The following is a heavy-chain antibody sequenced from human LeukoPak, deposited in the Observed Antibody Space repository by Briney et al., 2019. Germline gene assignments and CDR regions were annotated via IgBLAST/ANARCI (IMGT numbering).Heavy chain of an antibody. Sequence: GRSLRLSCAASGFTFSSYAMHWVRQAPGKGLEWVAVISYDGSNKYYADSVKGRFTISRDNSKNTLYLQMNSLRAEDTAVYYCAKTLPVVGGYFDYWGQGTLVTVSS. J-gene: IGHJ4*02. CDR1: GFTFSSYA. D-gene: IGHD3-22*01. CDR2: ISYDGSNK. V-gene: IGHV3-30*04. CDR3: AKTLPVVGGYFDY.